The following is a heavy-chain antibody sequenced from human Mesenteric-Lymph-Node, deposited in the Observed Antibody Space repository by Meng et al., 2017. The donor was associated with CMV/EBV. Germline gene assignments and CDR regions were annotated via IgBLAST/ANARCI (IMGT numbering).Heavy chain of an antibody. V-gene: IGHV1-69*10. CDR3: ARASVLQYCTATNCPPPYYYGVDV. CDR2: IIPIFNVA. D-gene: IGHD2-8*02. CDR1: GGPFSRDA. Sequence: SVKVSCKASGGPFSRDAIAWVRQAPGQGLEWMGGIIPIFNVANHAQRFRGRVTLTADTSTSTAYMELSSLRSEDTAVYYCARASVLQYCTATNCPPPYYYGVDVWGQGTSVTVSS. J-gene: IGHJ6*02.